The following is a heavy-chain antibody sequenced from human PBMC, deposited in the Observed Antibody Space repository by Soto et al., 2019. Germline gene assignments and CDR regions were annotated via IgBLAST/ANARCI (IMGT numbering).Heavy chain of an antibody. CDR3: ARVVYNWNYGGDFGMDV. V-gene: IGHV1-2*04. CDR1: GYTFTGYY. Sequence: GASVKVSCKASGYTFTGYYMHWVRQAPGQGLEWMGWINPNSGGTNYAQKFQGWVTMTRDTSISTAYMELSRLRSDDTAVYYCARVVYNWNYGGDFGMDVWGQGTTVTVSS. D-gene: IGHD1-7*01. J-gene: IGHJ6*02. CDR2: INPNSGGT.